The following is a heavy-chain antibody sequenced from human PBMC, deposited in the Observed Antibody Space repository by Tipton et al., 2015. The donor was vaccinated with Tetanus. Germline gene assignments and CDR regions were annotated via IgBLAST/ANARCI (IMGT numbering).Heavy chain of an antibody. J-gene: IGHJ4*02. V-gene: IGHV4-59*01. D-gene: IGHD5-24*01. CDR3: ARGRDGYNYPFDY. CDR2: IYNSGNT. CDR1: GAPISSYY. Sequence: GLVKPSETLSLSCTVSGAPISSYYWSWIRQPPGNGLEWIGYIYNSGNTNYNPSPKSRVTISVDTSKNQFSLKLNSVTAADTAVYYCARGRDGYNYPFDYWGQGTLVIVSS.